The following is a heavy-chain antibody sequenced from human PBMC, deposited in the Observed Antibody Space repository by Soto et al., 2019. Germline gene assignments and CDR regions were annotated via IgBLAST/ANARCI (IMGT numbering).Heavy chain of an antibody. CDR3: AKDEYYYSRSGYYIFDY. J-gene: IGHJ4*02. V-gene: IGHV3-30*04. D-gene: IGHD3-22*01. CDR1: GFTFSSYA. CDR2: ISHDGTNK. Sequence: GGSLRLSCAASGFTFSSYAMHWVRQAPGKGLEWVAAISHDGTNKNYGDSVKGRFTISRDNSKNTLYLQMNSLRPEDTALYYCAKDEYYYSRSGYYIFDYWGQGTLVTV.